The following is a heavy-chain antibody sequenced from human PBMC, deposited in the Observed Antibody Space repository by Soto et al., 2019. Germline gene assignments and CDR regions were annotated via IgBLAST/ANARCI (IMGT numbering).Heavy chain of an antibody. CDR2: ISSSGSTI. D-gene: IGHD3-10*01. CDR3: ARVRYYDSGSSINWFDP. Sequence: QVHLVESGGGLVKPGGSLRLSCAASGFTFSDYYMSWIRQAPGKGLEWVSYISSSGSTIYYADSVKGRFTISRDNAXNXLYLQMNSLRAEDTAVYYCARVRYYDSGSSINWFDPWGQGTLVTVSS. CDR1: GFTFSDYY. J-gene: IGHJ5*02. V-gene: IGHV3-11*01.